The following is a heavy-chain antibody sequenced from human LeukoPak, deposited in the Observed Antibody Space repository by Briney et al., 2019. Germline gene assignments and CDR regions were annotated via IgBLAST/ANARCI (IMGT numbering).Heavy chain of an antibody. J-gene: IGHJ4*02. D-gene: IGHD2-2*02. V-gene: IGHV4-59*08. Sequence: SETLSLTCTVSGGSISSHFWRWIRQPPGKGLEWIAYIYYSGSTDYSGSTDYNPSLKSRVTISVDTSKKQFSLKLSSVTAGDTAVYYCASTEMGYCSSTSCYSFDYWGQGTLVTVSS. CDR2: IYYSGSTDYSGST. CDR3: ASTEMGYCSSTSCYSFDY. CDR1: GGSISSHF.